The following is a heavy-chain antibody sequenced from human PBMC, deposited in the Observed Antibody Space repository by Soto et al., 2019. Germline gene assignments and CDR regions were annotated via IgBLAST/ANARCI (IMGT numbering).Heavy chain of an antibody. CDR3: AREGSAGTGAVDY. D-gene: IGHD6-13*01. V-gene: IGHV4-31*03. Sequence: SETLSLTCTVSGGSISSGGYYWSWTRQHPGKGLEWIGYIYYSGSTYYNPSLRSRVTVSVDTSKNQFSLKLSSVTAADTAVYYCAREGSAGTGAVDYWGQGTLVTVSS. J-gene: IGHJ4*02. CDR1: GGSISSGGYY. CDR2: IYYSGST.